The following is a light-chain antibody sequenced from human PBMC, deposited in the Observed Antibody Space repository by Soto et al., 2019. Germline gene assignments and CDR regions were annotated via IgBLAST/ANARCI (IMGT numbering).Light chain of an antibody. J-gene: IGKJ1*01. CDR2: DAS. CDR1: QIISKW. V-gene: IGKV1-5*01. CDR3: QQYNSYSWT. Sequence: DIQMTQSPSTLSPSVGYSVTISCRASQIISKWLAWYQQKPGKAPKLLIYDASTLESGVPSRFSGSGSGTEFTLTISSLQPDDFAVYYCQQYNSYSWTFGQGTKVDIK.